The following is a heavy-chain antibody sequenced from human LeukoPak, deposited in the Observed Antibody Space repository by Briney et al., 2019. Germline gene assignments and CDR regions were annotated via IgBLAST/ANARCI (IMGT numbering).Heavy chain of an antibody. CDR2: IIPIFGTA. D-gene: IGHD3-22*01. CDR3: ARVGYDSSGYYYY. J-gene: IGHJ4*02. V-gene: IGHV1-69*01. CDR1: GGTFSGYA. Sequence: SVKVSCKASGGTFSGYAISWVRQAPGQGLEWMGGIIPIFGTANYAQKFQGRVTITADESTSTAYMELSSLRSEDTAVYYCARVGYDSSGYYYYWGQGTLVTVSS.